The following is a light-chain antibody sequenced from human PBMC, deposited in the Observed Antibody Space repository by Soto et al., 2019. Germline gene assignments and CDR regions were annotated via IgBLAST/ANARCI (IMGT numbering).Light chain of an antibody. J-gene: IGLJ1*01. CDR2: EVS. V-gene: IGLV2-14*01. Sequence: QSVLTQPASVSGSPGQSITISCTGTSSDVGAYNYVSWYQQHPGKAPKLLIFEVSSRPSGVSNRFSGSKSGSTASLTISGLQAEDEADYYCSSYADSDTPYVFGTGTKVTVL. CDR1: SSDVGAYNY. CDR3: SSYADSDTPYV.